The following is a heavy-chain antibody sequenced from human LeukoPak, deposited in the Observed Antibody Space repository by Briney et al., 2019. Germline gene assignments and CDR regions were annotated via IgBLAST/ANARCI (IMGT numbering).Heavy chain of an antibody. D-gene: IGHD5-18*01. CDR3: ARGGYSYDYYFDY. CDR1: GFTFSSYS. V-gene: IGHV3-21*01. Sequence: GGSLRLSCAASGFTFSSYSMNWVRQAPGKGLEWVSSISSSSSYIYYADSVKGRFTISRDNDKNSLYLQMNSLRAEDTAVYYCARGGYSYDYYFDYWGQGTLVTVSS. J-gene: IGHJ4*02. CDR2: ISSSSSYI.